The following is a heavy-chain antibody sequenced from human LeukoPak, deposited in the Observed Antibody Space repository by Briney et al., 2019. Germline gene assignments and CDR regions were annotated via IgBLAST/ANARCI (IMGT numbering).Heavy chain of an antibody. CDR2: ITGSGRT. CDR3: AKGKRVGSPYYFDS. Sequence: GGSLRLSCAASGISFISFAMTWVRQAPGKGLEWVSVITGSGRTFYAASVEGRFTISRDNSKNTLSLQLDNLTADDTAIYYCAKGKRVGSPYYFDSWGQGTLVTVSS. V-gene: IGHV3-23*01. CDR1: GISFISFA. J-gene: IGHJ4*02. D-gene: IGHD6-6*01.